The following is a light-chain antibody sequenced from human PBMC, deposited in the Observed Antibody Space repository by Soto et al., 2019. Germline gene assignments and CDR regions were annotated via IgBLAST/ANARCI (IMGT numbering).Light chain of an antibody. CDR3: QSYDTSLSVV. Sequence: QSALTQPPSVSGAPGQRVTISCTGSSSNIGAGYAVHWYQQLPGTAPKLLIYTNSNRPSGVPDRFSGSKSGTSASLAITGLQAEDEADYYCQSYDTSLSVVFGGGTKLTVL. CDR2: TNS. V-gene: IGLV1-40*01. CDR1: SSNIGAGYA. J-gene: IGLJ2*01.